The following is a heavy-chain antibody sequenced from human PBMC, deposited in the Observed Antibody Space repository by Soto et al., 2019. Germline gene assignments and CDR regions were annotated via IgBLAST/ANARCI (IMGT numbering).Heavy chain of an antibody. CDR2: ISGSGRGT. V-gene: IGHV3-23*01. CDR1: GFTFKNFL. Sequence: HPGGSLRLSCAASGFTFKNFLMSWVRQAPGMGLEWVSSISGSGRGTFYAGSVKGRFTISRDNSKNTLSLQMNSLRVEDTGVYFCAKDQDDGGNSYFDYWGQGTQVTVSS. J-gene: IGHJ4*02. D-gene: IGHD4-17*01. CDR3: AKDQDDGGNSYFDY.